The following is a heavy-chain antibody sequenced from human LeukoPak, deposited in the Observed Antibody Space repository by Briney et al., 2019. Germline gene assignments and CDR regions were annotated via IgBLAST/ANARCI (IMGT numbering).Heavy chain of an antibody. J-gene: IGHJ4*02. CDR2: INPNSGGT. CDR1: GYTFTGYY. CDR3: ARARRGIAIFFDY. D-gene: IGHD6-13*01. Sequence: GASVKVSCKAFGYTFTGYYMHWVRQAPGQGLEWMGLINPNSGGTNYAQKFQGRVTMTRDTSTSTAYLELSRLRSDDTAVYYCARARRGIAIFFDYWGQGTLVTVCS. V-gene: IGHV1-2*02.